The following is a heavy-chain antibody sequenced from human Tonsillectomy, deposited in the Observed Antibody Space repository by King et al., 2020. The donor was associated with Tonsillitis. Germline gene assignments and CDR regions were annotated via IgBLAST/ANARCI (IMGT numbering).Heavy chain of an antibody. CDR1: GDSIWNYY. Sequence: QLQESGPGLVRPSETLSLTCSVSGDSIWNYYWSWIRQPPGKVLEWVGYFFYSGSTDSNPSLKSRVTMSMDMPTNQLSLNLNSVTAADTAVYYCARHVRVRGVPAYFDYWGRGILVTVSS. CDR2: FFYSGST. D-gene: IGHD3-10*01. CDR3: ARHVRVRGVPAYFDY. J-gene: IGHJ4*02. V-gene: IGHV4-59*08.